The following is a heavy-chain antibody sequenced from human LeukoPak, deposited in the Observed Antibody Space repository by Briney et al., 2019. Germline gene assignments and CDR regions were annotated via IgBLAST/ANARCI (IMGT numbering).Heavy chain of an antibody. Sequence: GGSLRLSCAASGFTFNSYAMSWVRQAPGKGLEWVSGISGSGSSTYYADSVRGRFTISRDNSKNTLYLQMNSLRVEDTAVYFCAKDRTHYDSSGYYYFDYWGQGTLVTVSS. D-gene: IGHD3-22*01. CDR2: ISGSGSST. J-gene: IGHJ4*02. V-gene: IGHV3-23*01. CDR1: GFTFNSYA. CDR3: AKDRTHYDSSGYYYFDY.